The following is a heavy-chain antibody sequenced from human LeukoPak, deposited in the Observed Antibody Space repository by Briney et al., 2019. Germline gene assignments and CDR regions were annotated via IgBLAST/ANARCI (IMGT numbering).Heavy chain of an antibody. D-gene: IGHD4-11*01. J-gene: IGHJ6*03. CDR2: ISSSGDTR. CDR3: AREPTVTYYYYMDV. Sequence: GGSLRLSCAASEFAFSVYEMYWVRQAPGKGLEWVSYISSSGDTRYYADSVKGRFTISRDNAKNSLYLQMNSLRAEDTAVYYCAREPTVTYYYYMDVWGKGTTVTVSS. V-gene: IGHV3-48*03. CDR1: EFAFSVYE.